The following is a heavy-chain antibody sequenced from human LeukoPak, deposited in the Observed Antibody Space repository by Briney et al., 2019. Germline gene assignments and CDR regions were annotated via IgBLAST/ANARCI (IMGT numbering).Heavy chain of an antibody. D-gene: IGHD2-21*02. V-gene: IGHV3-11*04. Sequence: PGGSLRLSCAVSGVTFNDYYMSWIRQAPGKGLEWVSYISGSGGGNSIYYADSVKGRFTISRDNAKNSLYLQMNSLRAEDTAVYYCARSLSVVVTVVFDYWGQGTLVTVSS. CDR1: GVTFNDYY. CDR3: ARSLSVVVTVVFDY. CDR2: ISGSGGGNSI. J-gene: IGHJ4*02.